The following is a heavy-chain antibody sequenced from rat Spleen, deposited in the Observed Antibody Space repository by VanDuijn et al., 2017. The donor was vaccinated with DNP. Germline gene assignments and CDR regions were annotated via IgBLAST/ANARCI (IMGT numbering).Heavy chain of an antibody. V-gene: IGHV5-7*01. D-gene: IGHD1-12*02. CDR1: GFTFSNYD. CDR2: ISYDGSST. CDR3: ARLVGFGPAY. J-gene: IGHJ3*01. Sequence: EVQLVESGGGLVQPGRSLKLSCAASGFTFSNYDMAWVRQAPKKGLEWVATISYDGSSTYYRESVKGRFTISRDNAKSTLYLQMNSLQTEDTAMYFCARLVGFGPAYWGQGTLVTVSS.